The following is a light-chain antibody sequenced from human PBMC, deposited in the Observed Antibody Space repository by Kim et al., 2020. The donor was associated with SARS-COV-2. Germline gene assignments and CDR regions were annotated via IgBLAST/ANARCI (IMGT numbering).Light chain of an antibody. Sequence: ASVGDRVTITCRASQAIRDYLAWYQKKPGKVPKLLIYAASTLHSGVPSRFSGSGSGTDFTLTISSLQPEDVAAYYCQKYDNAPLTFGGGTKVDIK. CDR2: AAS. J-gene: IGKJ4*01. CDR1: QAIRDY. V-gene: IGKV1-27*01. CDR3: QKYDNAPLT.